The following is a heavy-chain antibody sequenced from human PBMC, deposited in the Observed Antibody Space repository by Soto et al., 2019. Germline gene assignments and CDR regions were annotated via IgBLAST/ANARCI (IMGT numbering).Heavy chain of an antibody. V-gene: IGHV1-69*13. CDR2: IIPIFDIT. J-gene: IGHJ6*02. CDR3: ARPDEGGYSSNHHYYYALDV. CDR1: GGTFRSYS. D-gene: IGHD3-22*01. Sequence: GASVKVSCKASGGTFRSYSISWVRQAPGQGLEWMGGIIPIFDITNYAQKFQGRVPITADESTSTAYMELSSLGSDDTAVYYCARPDEGGYSSNHHYYYALDVWGQGTTVTVSS.